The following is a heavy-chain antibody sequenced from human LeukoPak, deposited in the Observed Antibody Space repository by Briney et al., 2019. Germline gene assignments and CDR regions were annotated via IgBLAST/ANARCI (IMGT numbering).Heavy chain of an antibody. J-gene: IGHJ4*02. Sequence: PGGSLRLSCAASGFTFSDYYMSWIRQTPRKGLEWISYISTSGTTTYHADSVKGRFTISRDDAKNSLYLQMNSLRADDTALYYCARVRGSYSVDYWGQGTLVTVSS. CDR3: ARVRGSYSVDY. CDR1: GFTFSDYY. V-gene: IGHV3-11*04. CDR2: ISTSGTTT. D-gene: IGHD1-26*01.